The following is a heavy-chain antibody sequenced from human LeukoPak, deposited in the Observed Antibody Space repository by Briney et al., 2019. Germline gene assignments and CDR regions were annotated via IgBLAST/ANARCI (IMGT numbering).Heavy chain of an antibody. V-gene: IGHV4-4*02. CDR3: ARDGGAPDYYYYMDV. CDR2: IYHSGST. Sequence: SGTLSLTCAVSGGSISSSNWWSWVRQPPGKGLEWIGEIYHSGSTNYNPSLKSRVTISVDKSKNQFSLKLSSVTAADTAVYYCARDGGAPDYYYYMDVWGKGTTVTVSS. J-gene: IGHJ6*03. D-gene: IGHD3-16*01. CDR1: GGSISSSNW.